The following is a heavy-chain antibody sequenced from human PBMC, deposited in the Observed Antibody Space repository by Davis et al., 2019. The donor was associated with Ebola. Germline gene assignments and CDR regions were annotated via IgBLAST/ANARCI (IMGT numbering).Heavy chain of an antibody. Sequence: ASVKVSCKASGYSFTDYDINWVRQATGQGLEWMGWMNPNSGNTGYAQRFQCRVTMTTDTSTSTAYMELRSLRSDDTAVYYCARDGYSGSYGYWGQGTLVTVSS. CDR1: GYSFTDYD. V-gene: IGHV1-8*01. CDR3: ARDGYSGSYGY. J-gene: IGHJ4*02. D-gene: IGHD1-26*01. CDR2: MNPNSGNT.